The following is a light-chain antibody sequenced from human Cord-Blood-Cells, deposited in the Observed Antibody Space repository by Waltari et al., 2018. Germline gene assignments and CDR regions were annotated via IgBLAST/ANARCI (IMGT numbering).Light chain of an antibody. V-gene: IGLV2-23*02. CDR2: EVS. CDR3: CSYAGSSTWV. Sequence: QSALTQPASVSGSPGQSITISCTGTRSDVGSYTLFPWYQQHPGKAPKLMIYEVSKRPSGVSNRFSDSKSGNTASLTISGLQAEDEADYYCCSYAGSSTWVFGGGTKLTVL. CDR1: RSDVGSYTL. J-gene: IGLJ3*02.